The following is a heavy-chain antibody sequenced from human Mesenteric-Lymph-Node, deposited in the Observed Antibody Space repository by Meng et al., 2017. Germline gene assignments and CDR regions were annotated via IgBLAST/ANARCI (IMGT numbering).Heavy chain of an antibody. Sequence: GESLKISCAASGFTFDDYGMSWVRQAPGKGLEWVSGINWNGGSTGYADSVKGRFTISRDNAKNSLYLQMNSLRAEDTAVYYCARDGEEQWLVGGYYFDYWGQGTLVTVSS. CDR1: GFTFDDYG. CDR3: ARDGEEQWLVGGYYFDY. V-gene: IGHV3-20*04. CDR2: INWNGGST. J-gene: IGHJ4*02. D-gene: IGHD6-19*01.